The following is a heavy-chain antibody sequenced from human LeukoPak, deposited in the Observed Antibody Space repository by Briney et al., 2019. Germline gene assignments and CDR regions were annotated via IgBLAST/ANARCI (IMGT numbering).Heavy chain of an antibody. CDR2: IYHSGGT. CDR1: GGSVSSGDYY. CDR3: ARVTCSGGSCYSFDY. D-gene: IGHD2-15*01. J-gene: IGHJ4*02. V-gene: IGHV4-30-4*01. Sequence: PSQTLSLPCTVSGGSVSSGDYYWSWIRQPPGKGLEWIGYIYHSGGTYYNPPLKSRVTISVDTSKNQFSLKLTSVTAADTAVYYCARVTCSGGSCYSFDYWGQGTLVTVSS.